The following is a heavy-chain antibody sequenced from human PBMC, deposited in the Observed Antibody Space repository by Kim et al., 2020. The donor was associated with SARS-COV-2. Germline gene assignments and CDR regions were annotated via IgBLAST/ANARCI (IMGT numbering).Heavy chain of an antibody. D-gene: IGHD3-3*01. V-gene: IGHV3-30*03. J-gene: IGHJ4*02. CDR2: ISYDGSNK. Sequence: GGSLRLSCAASGFTFSSYGMHWVRQAPGKGLEWVAVISYDGSNKYYADSVKGRFTISRDNSKNTLYLQMNSLRAEDTAVYYCATMGDFWSGSPFDYWGQGTLVTVSS. CDR3: ATMGDFWSGSPFDY. CDR1: GFTFSSYG.